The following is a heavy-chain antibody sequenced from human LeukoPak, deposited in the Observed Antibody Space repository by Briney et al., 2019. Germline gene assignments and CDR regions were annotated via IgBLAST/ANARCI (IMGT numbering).Heavy chain of an antibody. J-gene: IGHJ5*02. Sequence: GGSLRLSCAASGFTFKTYGMSWVRQAPGKGLEWVSSIGASGTNTYYADSVKGRFTISRDNSKNTLYLQMNSLRPEDTALYYCAKARTMIVALTASGSWGQGTLVTASS. CDR1: GFTFKTYG. CDR2: IGASGTNT. V-gene: IGHV3-23*01. D-gene: IGHD3-22*01. CDR3: AKARTMIVALTASGS.